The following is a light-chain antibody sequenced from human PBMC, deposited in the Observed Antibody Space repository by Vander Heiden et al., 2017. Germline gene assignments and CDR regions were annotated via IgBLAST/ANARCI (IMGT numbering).Light chain of an antibody. V-gene: IGKV1-13*02. Sequence: AIQLTQSPYSLSASVGDRVTITCRASQDISSGLAWYQQKPGNSPKLLIYDASTLGSGVPSRFSGSGSGTDFTLTISSLQPEDFAAYYCQQVNSYPLTFGGGTEVEIK. J-gene: IGKJ4*01. CDR2: DAS. CDR1: QDISSG. CDR3: QQVNSYPLT.